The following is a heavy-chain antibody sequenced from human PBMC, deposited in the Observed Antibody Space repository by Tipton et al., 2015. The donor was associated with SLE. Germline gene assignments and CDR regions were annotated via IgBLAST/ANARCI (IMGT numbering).Heavy chain of an antibody. J-gene: IGHJ3*02. Sequence: SLRLSCAASGFTFSSYAMSWVRQAPGKGLEWVSAISGSGGDTYYADSVKGRFAISRDKSKNTLFLQMNSLRVEDTAVYYCAKIAAAGTADAFDIWGQGTMVTVSS. V-gene: IGHV3-23*01. CDR1: GFTFSSYA. D-gene: IGHD6-13*01. CDR2: ISGSGGDT. CDR3: AKIAAAGTADAFDI.